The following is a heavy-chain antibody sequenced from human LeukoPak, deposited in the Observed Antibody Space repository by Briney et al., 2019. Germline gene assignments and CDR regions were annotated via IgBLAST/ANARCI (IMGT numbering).Heavy chain of an antibody. CDR2: ISSSGSTI. V-gene: IGHV3-48*03. CDR1: GFTFSSYE. D-gene: IGHD3-16*01. CDR3: ARSSHRLYDYVWGSYESKDY. J-gene: IGHJ4*02. Sequence: GGSLRLSCAGSGFTFSSYEMNWVRQAPGKGLEWVSYISSSGSTIYYADSVKGRFTISRDNAKNSLYLQMNSLRAEDTAMYYCARSSHRLYDYVWGSYESKDYWGQGTLVTVSS.